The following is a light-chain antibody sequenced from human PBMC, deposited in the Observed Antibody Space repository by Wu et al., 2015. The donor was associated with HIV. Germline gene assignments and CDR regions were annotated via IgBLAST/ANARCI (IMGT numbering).Light chain of an antibody. J-gene: IGKJ5*01. CDR3: HQSYNWPLT. Sequence: EIVLTQSPATLSLSPGERATLSCRASQSVSTYLAWYQQKPGQAPRLLIYDTSNRATGVPARFSGSGSGTDFTLTISSLEPEDFAVYYCHQSYNWPLTFGQGTRLEIK. V-gene: IGKV3-11*01. CDR2: DTS. CDR1: QSVSTY.